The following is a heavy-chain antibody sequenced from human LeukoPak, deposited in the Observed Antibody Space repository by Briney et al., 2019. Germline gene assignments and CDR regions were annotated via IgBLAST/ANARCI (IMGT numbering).Heavy chain of an antibody. CDR2: INHSGST. Sequence: SETLSLTCAVYGGSFSGYYWSWIRQPPGKGLEWIGEINHSGSTNYNPSLKSRVTISVDTSKNQFSLKLSSVTAADTAVYYCARSSGWYGLYYYYYMDVWGKGTTVTVSS. CDR1: GGSFSGYY. D-gene: IGHD6-19*01. V-gene: IGHV4-34*01. CDR3: ARSSGWYGLYYYYYMDV. J-gene: IGHJ6*03.